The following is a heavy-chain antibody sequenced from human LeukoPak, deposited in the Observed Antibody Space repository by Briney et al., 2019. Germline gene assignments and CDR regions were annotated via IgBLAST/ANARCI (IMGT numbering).Heavy chain of an antibody. CDR2: IYGSGST. D-gene: IGHD6-13*01. V-gene: IGHV4-59*01. CDR1: GGSISSYY. CDR3: ARASSSGPFDY. J-gene: IGHJ4*02. Sequence: PSETLSLTCTVSGGSISSYYWSWIRQPPGKGLEWIGHIYGSGSTNYNPSLKSRVTLSVDTSKNQFSLKLSSVTAADTAVYYCARASSSGPFDYWGQGTLVTVSS.